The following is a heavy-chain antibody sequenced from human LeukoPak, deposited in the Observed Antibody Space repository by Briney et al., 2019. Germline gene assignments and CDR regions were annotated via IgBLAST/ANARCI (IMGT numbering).Heavy chain of an antibody. V-gene: IGHV4-59*01. Sequence: KPSETLSLTCTVTGVPISSYYLSWIRQTPGKGLEWIGYIYYSGSTNYNPSLKSRVTISVDTSKNQFSLKLSSVTAADTAVYYCARVNEYSSSSGEYINYYYYMDVWGKGTTVTVSS. D-gene: IGHD6-6*01. CDR2: IYYSGST. J-gene: IGHJ6*03. CDR1: GVPISSYY. CDR3: ARVNEYSSSSGEYINYYYYMDV.